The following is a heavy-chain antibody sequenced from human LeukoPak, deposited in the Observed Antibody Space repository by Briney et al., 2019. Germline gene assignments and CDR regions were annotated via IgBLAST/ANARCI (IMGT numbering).Heavy chain of an antibody. D-gene: IGHD2-15*01. CDR3: AKVWGYCSGGSCYSLFDY. V-gene: IGHV3-23*01. CDR2: ISGSGGST. J-gene: IGHJ4*02. CDR1: GFTVSSNY. Sequence: SGGSLRLSCAASGFTVSSNYMSWVRQAPGKGLEWVSAISGSGGSTYYADSVKGRFTISRDNSKNTLYLQMNSLRAEDTAVYYCAKVWGYCSGGSCYSLFDYWGQGTLVTVSS.